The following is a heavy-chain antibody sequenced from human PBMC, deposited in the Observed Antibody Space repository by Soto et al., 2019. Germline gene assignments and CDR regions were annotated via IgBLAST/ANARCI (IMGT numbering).Heavy chain of an antibody. J-gene: IGHJ6*02. D-gene: IGHD6-19*01. CDR1: GYTFTSYG. Sequence: QVQLVQSGAEVKKPGASVKVSCKASGYTFTSYGISWVRQAPGQGLEWMGWISAYNGNTNYAQKLKSRVTMTTDTTTSTGYMELSSLKSDDTAVYYCARDATGYSSGWYTRDCYTGMDVWGQGTTVTVSS. CDR2: ISAYNGNT. CDR3: ARDATGYSSGWYTRDCYTGMDV. V-gene: IGHV1-18*01.